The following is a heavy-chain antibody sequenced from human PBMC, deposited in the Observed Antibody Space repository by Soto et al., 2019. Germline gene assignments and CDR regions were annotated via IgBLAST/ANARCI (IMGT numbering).Heavy chain of an antibody. CDR1: GYYISGGYY. J-gene: IGHJ6*02. CDR3: ARDYGDYDAYYYYYGMDV. V-gene: IGHV4-38-2*02. CDR2: IYHSGST. Sequence: PSEPLSLTCGVAGYYISGGYYWGWIRKPPGKGLEWIGSIYHSGSTYYNPSLKSRVTISVDTSKNQFSLKLSSVTAADTAVYYCARDYGDYDAYYYYYGMDVWGQGTTVTVSS. D-gene: IGHD4-17*01.